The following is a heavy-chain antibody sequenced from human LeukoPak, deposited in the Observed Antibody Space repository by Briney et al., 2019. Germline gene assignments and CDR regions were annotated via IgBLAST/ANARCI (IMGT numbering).Heavy chain of an antibody. CDR1: GFTFSSHA. J-gene: IGHJ4*02. CDR2: ISSSSSYI. V-gene: IGHV3-21*01. D-gene: IGHD5-18*01. Sequence: PGGSLRLSCAASGFTFSSHAMSWVRQAPGKGLEWVSSISSSSSYIYYADSVKGRFTISRDNAKNSLYLQMNSLRAEDTAVYYCARDVGTAMPRGYFDYWGQGTLVTVSS. CDR3: ARDVGTAMPRGYFDY.